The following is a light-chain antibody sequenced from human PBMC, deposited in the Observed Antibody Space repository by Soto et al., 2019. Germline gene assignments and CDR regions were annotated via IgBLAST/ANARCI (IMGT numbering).Light chain of an antibody. CDR3: QQGFNTPNT. CDR1: QSINNC. Sequence: DIQMTQSPSSLSASVGDRVTITCRASQSINNCLNWYQQKPGKAPKLLIYAASSLQSGVPSRFSGSRSGTHFTLTISSLQPEDFATYYCQQGFNTPNTFGPGTKVDIK. CDR2: AAS. J-gene: IGKJ3*01. V-gene: IGKV1-39*01.